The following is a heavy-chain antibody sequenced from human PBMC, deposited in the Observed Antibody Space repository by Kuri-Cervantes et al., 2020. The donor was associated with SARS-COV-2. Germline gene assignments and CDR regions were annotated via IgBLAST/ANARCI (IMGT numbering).Heavy chain of an antibody. D-gene: IGHD3-10*01. V-gene: IGHV1-3*01. J-gene: IGHJ4*02. CDR2: INAGNGDT. CDR3: AMYFYGSGNYHDTLDK. CDR1: GLTFVNYA. Sequence: ASVKVSCKSSGLTFVNYAMHWVRQAPGQRLEWMGWINAGNGDTKISQKFQGRVTITRDIFADTAYMGLSSLRSEDTAVYYCAMYFYGSGNYHDTLDKWGQGTLVTVSS.